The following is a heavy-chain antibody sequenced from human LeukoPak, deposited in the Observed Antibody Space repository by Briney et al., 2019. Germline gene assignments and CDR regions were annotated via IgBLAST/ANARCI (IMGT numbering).Heavy chain of an antibody. V-gene: IGHV3-48*01. J-gene: IGHJ4*02. CDR3: ARVRYYGSDYYFDY. D-gene: IGHD3-10*01. Sequence: PGGSLRLSCAASGFTFSSYSMNWVRQAPGKGLEWVSYISSSSSTIYYADSVKGRFTISRDNSKNTLYLQMNSLRAEDTAVYYCARVRYYGSDYYFDYWGQGTLVTVSS. CDR2: ISSSSSTI. CDR1: GFTFSSYS.